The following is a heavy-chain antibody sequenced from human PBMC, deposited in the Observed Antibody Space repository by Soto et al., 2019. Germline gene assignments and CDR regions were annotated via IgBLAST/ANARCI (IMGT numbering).Heavy chain of an antibody. CDR1: GFTFSSYA. CDR2: ISYDGSNK. D-gene: IGHD1-26*01. J-gene: IGHJ4*02. V-gene: IGHV3-30-3*01. CDR3: ARDSRAGATGGYFDY. Sequence: SLRLSCAASGFTFSSYAMHWVRQAPGKGLEWVAVISYDGSNKYYADSVKGRFTISRDNSKNTLYLQMNSLRAEDTAVYYCARDSRAGATGGYFDYWGQGTLVTVSS.